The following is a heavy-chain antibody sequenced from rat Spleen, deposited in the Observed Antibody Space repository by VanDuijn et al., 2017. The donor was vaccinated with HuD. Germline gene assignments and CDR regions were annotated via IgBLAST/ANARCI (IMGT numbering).Heavy chain of an antibody. Sequence: EVQLVESGGGLVQPGRSMKLSCAASGFPFTNYYMAWVRQAPTRGLEWVASINTGGGNTYYRGSVKGRFTISRDNAKSTLNLHMDSLRSEDTAIYYCTRRGYLSDWYFDLWGPGTMVTVSS. CDR2: INTGGGNT. V-gene: IGHV5-25*01. CDR1: GFPFTNYY. J-gene: IGHJ1*01. D-gene: IGHD4-4*01. CDR3: TRRGYLSDWYFDL.